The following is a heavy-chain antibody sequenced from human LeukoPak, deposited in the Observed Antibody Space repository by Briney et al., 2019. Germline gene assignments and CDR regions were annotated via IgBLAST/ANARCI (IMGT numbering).Heavy chain of an antibody. CDR1: GYSLSGYY. V-gene: IGHV1-2*02. CDR3: TRSGSGDFWNGYLLYLDF. D-gene: IGHD3-3*01. Sequence: ASVKVSCKASGYSLSGYYMHWVRQAPGQGLEWMGWINPNSGGTNYAQKFQGRVTMTRDTSISTADMELSRLRSDDTAVYYCTRSGSGDFWNGYLLYLDFWGQGTLITVSS. CDR2: INPNSGGT. J-gene: IGHJ4*02.